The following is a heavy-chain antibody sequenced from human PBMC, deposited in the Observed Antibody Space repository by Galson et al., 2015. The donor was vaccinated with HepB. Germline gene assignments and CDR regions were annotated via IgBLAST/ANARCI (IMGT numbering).Heavy chain of an antibody. CDR2: IIPIFGTA. CDR1: GGTFSSYA. D-gene: IGHD7-27*01. J-gene: IGHJ6*02. Sequence: SVKVSCKASGGTFSSYAISWVRQAPGQGLEWMGGIIPIFGTANYAQKFQGRVTITADESTSTAYMELSSLRSEDTAVYYCARSPRHLTGDRGDYYYGMDVWGQGTTVTVSS. CDR3: ARSPRHLTGDRGDYYYGMDV. V-gene: IGHV1-69*13.